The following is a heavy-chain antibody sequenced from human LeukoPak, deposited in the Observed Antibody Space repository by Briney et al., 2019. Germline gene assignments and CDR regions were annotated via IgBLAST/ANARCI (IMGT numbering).Heavy chain of an antibody. CDR2: IYHSGST. V-gene: IGHV4-38-2*01. J-gene: IGHJ4*02. D-gene: IGHD3-3*01. Sequence: PSETLSLTCAVSGYSISSGYYWGWIRQPPGKGLEWIGSIYHSGSTYYNPSLKSRDTISVDTSKNQFSLKLSSVTAADTAVYYCARIDFWSGYFDYWGQGTLVTVSS. CDR1: GYSISSGYY. CDR3: ARIDFWSGYFDY.